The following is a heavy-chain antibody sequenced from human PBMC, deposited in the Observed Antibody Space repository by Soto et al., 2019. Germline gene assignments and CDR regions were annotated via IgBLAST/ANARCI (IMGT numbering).Heavy chain of an antibody. D-gene: IGHD7-27*01. CDR1: DGNITNHYCC. CDR2: IFDSGTT. CDR3: ARGPSGDKVHY. J-gene: IGHJ4*02. Sequence: TVSDGNITNHYCCWILKRQPPGEGLEWIGHIFDSGTTYTNPSLRSQVAISLDTSKNHFSLTLSSVTAADTAVYYCARGPSGDKVHYWGQGALVTVSS. V-gene: IGHV4-30-4*01.